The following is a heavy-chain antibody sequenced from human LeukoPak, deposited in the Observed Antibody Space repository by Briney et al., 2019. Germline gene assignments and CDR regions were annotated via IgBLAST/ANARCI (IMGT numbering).Heavy chain of an antibody. D-gene: IGHD3-10*01. Sequence: GGSLRLSCAGSGFTFSSYWMSWVRQAPGKGLEWVANIKQDGSEKHYVDSVKGRFTISRDNAKNSLFLQMNSLRAEDTAVYYCAKALLLEFDPWGQGTLVTVSS. J-gene: IGHJ5*02. CDR3: AKALLLEFDP. V-gene: IGHV3-7*01. CDR1: GFTFSSYW. CDR2: IKQDGSEK.